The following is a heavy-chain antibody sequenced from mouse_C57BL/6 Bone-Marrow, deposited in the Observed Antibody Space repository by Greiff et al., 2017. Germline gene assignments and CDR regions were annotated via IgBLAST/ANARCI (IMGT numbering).Heavy chain of an antibody. Sequence: EVKLVESGGGLVQPGGSLKLSCAASGFTFSDYYMYWVRQTPEKRLEWVAYISNGGGSTYYPDTVKGRFTISRDNAKNTMYLQMSHLKSGDTAMYYCARLPLYDDYDGYAMDYGDQGTSVTVSS. D-gene: IGHD2-4*01. V-gene: IGHV5-12*01. J-gene: IGHJ4*01. CDR3: ARLPLYDDYDGYAMDY. CDR2: ISNGGGST. CDR1: GFTFSDYY.